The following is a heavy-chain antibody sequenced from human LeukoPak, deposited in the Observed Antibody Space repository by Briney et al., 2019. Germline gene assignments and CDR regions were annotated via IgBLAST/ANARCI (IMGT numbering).Heavy chain of an antibody. V-gene: IGHV4-39*02. J-gene: IGHJ4*02. Sequence: SETLFLTCTVSGRSISSRMCYSGWIRQPPGKGLEWIGRIYYSGSTYYNPSLKSRVTISVAASKNQFSPKLSSVTAADTAVYYCAREGGDSSRYERIDYSGQGTLVTVSS. CDR3: AREGGDSSRYERIDY. D-gene: IGHD3-22*01. CDR1: GRSISSRMCY. CDR2: IYYSGST.